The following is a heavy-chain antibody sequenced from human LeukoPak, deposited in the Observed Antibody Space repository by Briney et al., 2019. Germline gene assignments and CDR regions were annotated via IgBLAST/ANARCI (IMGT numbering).Heavy chain of an antibody. D-gene: IGHD5/OR15-5a*01. CDR2: INHSGST. J-gene: IGHJ6*03. CDR1: GGSFSGYY. CDR3: ARHSTTHYYYYMDV. Sequence: SETLSLTCAVYGGSFSGYYWSWIRQPPGKGLEWIGEINHSGSTNYNPSLKSRVTISVDTSKNQFSLKLSSVTAADTAVYYCARHSTTHYYYYMDVWGKGTTVTISS. V-gene: IGHV4-34*01.